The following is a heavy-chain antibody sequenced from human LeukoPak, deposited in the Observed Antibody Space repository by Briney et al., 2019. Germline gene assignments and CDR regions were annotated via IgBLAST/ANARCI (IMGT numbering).Heavy chain of an antibody. V-gene: IGHV3-15*01. D-gene: IGHD5-24*01. CDR3: NIFWDAYNHHY. J-gene: IGHJ4*02. CDR1: GFAFNYAW. CDR2: IRSKTDGGTT. Sequence: KTGGSLRLSCAASGFAFNYAWVNWVRQAPGKGLEWVGRIRSKTDGGTTDYAAPVKGRFTMSRDDSKNTLNLQMSSLKTEDTAVYYCNIFWDAYNHHYRGQGTLVTVSS.